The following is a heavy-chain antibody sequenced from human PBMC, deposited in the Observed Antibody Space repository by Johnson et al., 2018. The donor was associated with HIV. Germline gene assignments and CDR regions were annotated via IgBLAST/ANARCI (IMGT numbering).Heavy chain of an antibody. CDR2: IWYDGSNK. J-gene: IGHJ3*01. D-gene: IGHD6-6*01. V-gene: IGHV3-30*04. Sequence: QVQLVESGGGVVQPGRSLRLSCAASGFTFSNYAMHWVRQAPGKGLEWVAVIWYDGSNKYYADSVKGRFTISRDNSKNTLYLQMNSLRAEDTAVYYCARVHIAARWSNAFDFWGQGTMVTVSS. CDR3: ARVHIAARWSNAFDF. CDR1: GFTFSNYA.